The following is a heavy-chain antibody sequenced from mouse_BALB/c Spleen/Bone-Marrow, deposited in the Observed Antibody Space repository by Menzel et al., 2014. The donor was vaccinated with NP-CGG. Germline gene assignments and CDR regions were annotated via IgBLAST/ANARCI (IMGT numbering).Heavy chain of an antibody. V-gene: IGHV5-6-3*01. J-gene: IGHJ4*01. D-gene: IGHD1-2*01. CDR1: GFTFSSYG. CDR3: ARDSLLRSLYAMDY. Sequence: EVQLVESGGGLVQPGGSLKLSCAASGFTFSSYGMSWVRQTPDKRLELVATINSNGGRTYYPDSVKGRFTVSRDNAKNTLYLQMSSPKSEDTAMYYCARDSLLRSLYAMDYWGQGTSVTVSS. CDR2: INSNGGRT.